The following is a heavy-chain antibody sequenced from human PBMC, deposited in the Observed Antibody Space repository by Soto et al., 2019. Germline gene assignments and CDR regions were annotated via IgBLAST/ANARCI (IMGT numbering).Heavy chain of an antibody. Sequence: ASVKVSCKASGYTFTSYGISWVRQAPGQGLEWMGIINANNGSTNYAQKFQGRVTMTRDTSTSTLYMELTSLRSDDTAIYYCARGGHVVVVTAALDYWGQGTLVTVSS. CDR2: INANNGST. CDR1: GYTFTSYG. D-gene: IGHD2-21*02. V-gene: IGHV1-18*01. CDR3: ARGGHVVVVTAALDY. J-gene: IGHJ4*02.